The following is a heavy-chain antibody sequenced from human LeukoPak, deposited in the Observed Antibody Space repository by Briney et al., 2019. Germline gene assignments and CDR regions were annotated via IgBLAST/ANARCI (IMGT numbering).Heavy chain of an antibody. CDR1: GYIFSSYA. CDR3: ARDGVVVPAAI. J-gene: IGHJ4*02. CDR2: INTNTGNP. V-gene: IGHV7-4-1*02. D-gene: IGHD2-2*02. Sequence: ASVKVSCKVSGYIFSSYAINWVRQAPGQGLEYMGWINTNTGNPTYAQGFTGRFVFSLDTSVSTAHLQISSLKAEDTAVYYCARDGVVVPAAIWGQGTRVTVSS.